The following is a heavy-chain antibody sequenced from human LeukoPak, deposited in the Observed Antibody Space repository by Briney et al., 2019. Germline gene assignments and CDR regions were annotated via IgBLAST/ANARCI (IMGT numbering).Heavy chain of an antibody. V-gene: IGHV4-38-2*02. D-gene: IGHD2-2*01. CDR2: IYHSGST. J-gene: IGHJ5*02. Sequence: SETLSLTCTVSGYSIRSGYYWGWIRQPPGKGLEWIGGIYHSGSTYYNPSLKSRVTISVDTSKNQFSLKLSSVTAADTAVYYCARAVVVPAGGWFDPWGQGTLVTVSS. CDR1: GYSIRSGYY. CDR3: ARAVVVPAGGWFDP.